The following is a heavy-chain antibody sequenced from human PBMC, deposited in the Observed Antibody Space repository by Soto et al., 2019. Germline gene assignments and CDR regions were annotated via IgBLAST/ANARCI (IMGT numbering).Heavy chain of an antibody. D-gene: IGHD6-13*01. Sequence: GGSLRLSCAASGFPFSSFVMPRVRQAPGKGLEEVGVIWYDGSNKYYADSVKGRFTISRDNSKNTLYLQMNSLRAEDTAVYYCAREYSSSWGNYYYYGIDVWGQGTTVTVSS. CDR3: AREYSSSWGNYYYYGIDV. V-gene: IGHV3-33*01. CDR2: IWYDGSNK. J-gene: IGHJ6*02. CDR1: GFPFSSFV.